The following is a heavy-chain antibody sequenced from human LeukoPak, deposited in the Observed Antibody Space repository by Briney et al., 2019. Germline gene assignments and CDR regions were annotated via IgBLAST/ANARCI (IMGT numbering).Heavy chain of an antibody. J-gene: IGHJ4*02. CDR3: AIRSSWPIYFDY. CDR2: INHSGST. Sequence: PSETLSLTCAVYGGSFSGYYWSWIRQPPGKGLEWIGEINHSGSTNYNWSLKSRVTISVDTSKNQLSLNLSSVTAADTAVYYCAIRSSWPIYFDYWGQGALVTVSS. CDR1: GGSFSGYY. V-gene: IGHV4-34*01. D-gene: IGHD6-13*01.